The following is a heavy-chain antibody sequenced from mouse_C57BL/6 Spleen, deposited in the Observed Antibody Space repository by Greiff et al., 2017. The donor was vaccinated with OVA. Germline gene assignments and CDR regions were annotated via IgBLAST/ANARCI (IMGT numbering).Heavy chain of an antibody. CDR1: GYTFTSYW. V-gene: IGHV1-69*01. J-gene: IGHJ3*01. CDR3: AREAGAY. Sequence: VQLQQPGAELVMPGASVKLSCKASGYTFTSYWMHWVKQRPGQGLEWIGEIDPSDSDTNYNQKFKGKSTLTVDKSSSTAYMQLSSLTSEDSAVYYCAREAGAYWGQGTLVTVSA. CDR2: IDPSDSDT.